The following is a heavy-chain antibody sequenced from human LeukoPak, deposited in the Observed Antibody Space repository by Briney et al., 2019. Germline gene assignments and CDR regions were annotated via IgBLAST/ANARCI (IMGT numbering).Heavy chain of an antibody. Sequence: ASVKVSCKASGYIFTNYGISWVRQAPGQGLEWMGWISAYNGNINYAQKLQGRVTMTTDTSTSTAYMELRSLRSDDTAVYYCARRLGITGTTHPWGQGTLVTVSS. CDR3: ARRLGITGTTHP. CDR2: ISAYNGNI. D-gene: IGHD1-7*01. CDR1: GYIFTNYG. V-gene: IGHV1-18*04. J-gene: IGHJ5*02.